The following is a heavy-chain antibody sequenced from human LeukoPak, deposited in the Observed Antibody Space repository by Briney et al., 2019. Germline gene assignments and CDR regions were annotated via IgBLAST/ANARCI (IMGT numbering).Heavy chain of an antibody. V-gene: IGHV3-33*06. D-gene: IGHD3-3*01. Sequence: GGSLRLSCAASGFTFSSYGMRWVRQAPGKGLEWVAVIWYDGSNKYYADSVKGRFTISRDNSKNTLYLQMNSLRAEDTAVYYCAKSVAIYFYYGLDVWGQGTTVTVSS. CDR2: IWYDGSNK. CDR1: GFTFSSYG. CDR3: AKSVAIYFYYGLDV. J-gene: IGHJ6*02.